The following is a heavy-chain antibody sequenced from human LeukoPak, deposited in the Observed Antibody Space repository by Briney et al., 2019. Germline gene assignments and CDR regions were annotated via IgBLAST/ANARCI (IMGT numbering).Heavy chain of an antibody. Sequence: SETLALTCTVSGGSITNNYWNWHWLRQPQGSGLEGVEYIYYSGSTNYNPSPRSRVTIAVDKSNTQVSLKLNSVTAADTAMYYCARDKSGPTAHYDVFEIWGQGTMVTVSS. CDR2: IYYSGST. D-gene: IGHD4/OR15-4a*01. J-gene: IGHJ3*02. CDR1: GGSITNNY. CDR3: ARDKSGPTAHYDVFEI. V-gene: IGHV4-59*01.